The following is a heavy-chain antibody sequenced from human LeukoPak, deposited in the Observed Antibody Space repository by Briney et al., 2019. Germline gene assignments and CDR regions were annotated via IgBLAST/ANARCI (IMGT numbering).Heavy chain of an antibody. Sequence: PGASVKVSCKASGYTFTGYYMHWVRQAPGQGLEWMGWINPNSGGTNYAQKFQGRVTMTRDTSISTAYMELSRLRSDDTAVYYCARVRLRVYGPGPYYFDYWGQGTLVTVSS. CDR3: ARVRLRVYGPGPYYFDY. D-gene: IGHD3-10*01. V-gene: IGHV1-2*02. CDR1: GYTFTGYY. J-gene: IGHJ4*02. CDR2: INPNSGGT.